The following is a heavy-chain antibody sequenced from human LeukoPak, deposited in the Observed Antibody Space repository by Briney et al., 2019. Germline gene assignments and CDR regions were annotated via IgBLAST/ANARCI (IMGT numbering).Heavy chain of an antibody. CDR1: GGTFSSYT. CDR3: ARDSSPEGFDY. Sequence: GASVKVSCKASGGTFSSYTISWVRQAPGQGLEWMGRIIPILGIANYAQKFQGRVTITADKSTSTAYMELSSLRSGDTAVYYCARDSSPEGFDYWGQGTLVTVSS. CDR2: IIPILGIA. J-gene: IGHJ4*02. D-gene: IGHD6-13*01. V-gene: IGHV1-69*04.